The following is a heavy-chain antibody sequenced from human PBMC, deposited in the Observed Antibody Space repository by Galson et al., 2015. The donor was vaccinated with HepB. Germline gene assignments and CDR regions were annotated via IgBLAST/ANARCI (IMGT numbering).Heavy chain of an antibody. Sequence: CAISEDSVSSNSAAWNWIRQSPSRGLEWLGRTYYRSKWYNDYAVSVKSRITINPDTSKNQFSLQLNSVTPEDTAVYYCARDIVQSSGWSHYYYYMNVWGKGTTVAVSS. V-gene: IGHV6-1*01. J-gene: IGHJ6*03. D-gene: IGHD6-19*01. CDR1: EDSVSSNSAA. CDR3: ARDIVQSSGWSHYYYYMNV. CDR2: TYYRSKWYN.